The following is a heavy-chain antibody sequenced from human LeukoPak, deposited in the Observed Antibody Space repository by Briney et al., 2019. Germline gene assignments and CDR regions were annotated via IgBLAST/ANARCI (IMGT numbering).Heavy chain of an antibody. V-gene: IGHV3-30*02. Sequence: GGSLRLSCAASGFTFSSYGMHWVRQAPGKGLEWVAFIRYDGSNKYYADSVKGRFTISRDNSKNTLYLQMNSLRAEDTAVYYCAKDSSYGGATVTVGWFDPWGQGTLVTVSS. J-gene: IGHJ5*02. CDR1: GFTFSSYG. D-gene: IGHD4-11*01. CDR3: AKDSSYGGATVTVGWFDP. CDR2: IRYDGSNK.